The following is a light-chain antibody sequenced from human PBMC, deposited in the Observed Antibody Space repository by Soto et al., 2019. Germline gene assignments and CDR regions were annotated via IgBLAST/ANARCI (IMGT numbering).Light chain of an antibody. J-gene: IGKJ2*01. CDR1: QDSSNY. CDR3: QQYDNLQYT. CDR2: DAS. Sequence: DIQMTQSPSSLSASVGDRVTITCQASQDSSNYLNWYQQKPGKAPKLLIYDASNLETGVPSRFSGSGSGTDFTFTISSLQPEDIAIYYCQQYDNLQYTFGHGTKLEIK. V-gene: IGKV1-33*01.